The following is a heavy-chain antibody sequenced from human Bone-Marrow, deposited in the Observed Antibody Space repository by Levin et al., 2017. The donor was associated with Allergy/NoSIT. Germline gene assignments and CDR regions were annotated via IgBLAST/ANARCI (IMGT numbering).Heavy chain of an antibody. Sequence: ASVKVSCKASGYTFTDYYIHWVRQAPGQGLERMGRIKSKSGDTHYAQKFQDRVTMTRDTSINTAYMELSNLRSDDTAVYFCARSGTSVGSNWFDPWGQGTLVTVSS. D-gene: IGHD1-7*01. V-gene: IGHV1-2*06. CDR2: IKSKSGDT. CDR3: ARSGTSVGSNWFDP. CDR1: GYTFTDYY. J-gene: IGHJ5*02.